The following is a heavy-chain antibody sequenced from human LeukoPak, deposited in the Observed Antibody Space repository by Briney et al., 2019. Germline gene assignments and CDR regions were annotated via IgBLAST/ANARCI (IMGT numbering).Heavy chain of an antibody. CDR2: IYHSGST. V-gene: IGHV4-30-2*01. Sequence: PSGTLSLTCTVSGGSISSGGYYWSWIRQPPGKGLEWIGYIYHSGSTYYNPSLKSRVTISVDRSKSQFSLKLSSVTAADTAVYYCARARRYCSSTSCYTEHFQHWGQGTLVTVSS. CDR1: GGSISSGGYY. D-gene: IGHD2-2*02. CDR3: ARARRYCSSTSCYTEHFQH. J-gene: IGHJ1*01.